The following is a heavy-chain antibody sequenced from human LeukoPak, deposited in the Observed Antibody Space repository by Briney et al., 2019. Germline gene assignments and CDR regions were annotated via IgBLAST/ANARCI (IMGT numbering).Heavy chain of an antibody. V-gene: IGHV3-30*18. Sequence: GGSLRLSCAPFGFTFSSYGMHWVRQAPGKGLEWVAVISYDGSSKYYADSVKGRFTISRDNSKNTVYLQMNSLRPEDTAVYYCAKRRTVDTAMVTHYYGMDVWGQGTTVTVSS. CDR3: AKRRTVDTAMVTHYYGMDV. J-gene: IGHJ6*02. CDR1: GFTFSSYG. CDR2: ISYDGSSK. D-gene: IGHD5-18*01.